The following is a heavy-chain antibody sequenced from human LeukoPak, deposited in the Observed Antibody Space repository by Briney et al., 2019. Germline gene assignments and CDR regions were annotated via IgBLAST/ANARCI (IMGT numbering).Heavy chain of an antibody. Sequence: GGSLRLSCEGSGFTFGDYVMSWVRQAPGKGPEWVAGISWNSDSTGYPDSVKGRFTISRDNAKNSLFLQMDSLRVEDTAFYYCARDRQGITGTEWFDPWGQGILVTVSS. CDR2: ISWNSDST. CDR3: ARDRQGITGTEWFDP. CDR1: GFTFGDYV. D-gene: IGHD1-20*01. J-gene: IGHJ5*02. V-gene: IGHV3-20*04.